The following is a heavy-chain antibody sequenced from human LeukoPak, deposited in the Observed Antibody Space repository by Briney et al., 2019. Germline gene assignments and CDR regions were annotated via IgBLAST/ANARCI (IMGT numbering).Heavy chain of an antibody. CDR1: GGTFSSYA. D-gene: IGHD3-3*01. CDR2: IIPILGIA. Sequence: SVKVSCKASGGTFSSYAIRWVRQAPGQGLEWMGRIIPILGIANYAQKFQGRVTITADKSTSTAYMELSSLRSEDTAVYYCARDLTIFGVVSEVDDYWGQGTLVTVSS. CDR3: ARDLTIFGVVSEVDDY. J-gene: IGHJ4*02. V-gene: IGHV1-69*04.